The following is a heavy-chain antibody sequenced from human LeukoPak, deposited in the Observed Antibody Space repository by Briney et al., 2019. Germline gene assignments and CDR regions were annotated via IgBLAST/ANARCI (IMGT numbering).Heavy chain of an antibody. CDR1: GGSISSVGYY. D-gene: IGHD3-22*01. CDR2: INTSGST. V-gene: IGHV4-61*02. Sequence: PSETLSLTCTVSGGSISSVGYYWSWIRQPPGKERDWFGGINTSGSTNYNPSLKSRVTISVDTSKNQFSLKLSSVTAADTAVYYCARRRRYYDSSGYYYAYFDYWGQGTLVTVSS. CDR3: ARRRRYYDSSGYYYAYFDY. J-gene: IGHJ4*02.